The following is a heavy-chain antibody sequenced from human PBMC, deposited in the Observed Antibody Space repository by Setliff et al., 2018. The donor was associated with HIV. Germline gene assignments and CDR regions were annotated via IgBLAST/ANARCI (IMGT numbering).Heavy chain of an antibody. CDR1: GFTFSDVW. D-gene: IGHD3-10*01. CDR3: TREIRDGYPRSSN. CDR2: IKNRPAGGTT. J-gene: IGHJ4*03. V-gene: IGHV3-15*01. Sequence: GGSLRLSCAASGFTFSDVWVNWVRQAPGRGLEWVGRIKNRPAGGTTEYAAPVKGRFTISRDDSKNMAYLQMNSLKIEDTALYFCTREIRDGYPRSSNWGQGTPVTVSS.